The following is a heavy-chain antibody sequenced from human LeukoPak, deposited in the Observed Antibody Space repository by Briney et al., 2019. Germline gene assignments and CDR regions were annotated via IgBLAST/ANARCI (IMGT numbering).Heavy chain of an antibody. J-gene: IGHJ6*02. CDR2: INPNSGGT. Sequence: GASVKVSCKASGYTFTGYYMHWVRQAPGQGLEWMGRINPNSGGTNYAQKFQGRVTMTRDTSISTAYMELSRLRSDDTAVYYCARGDDYGDYYYYGMDVWGQGTTVTVSS. CDR3: ARGDDYGDYYYYGMDV. D-gene: IGHD4-17*01. V-gene: IGHV1-2*06. CDR1: GYTFTGYY.